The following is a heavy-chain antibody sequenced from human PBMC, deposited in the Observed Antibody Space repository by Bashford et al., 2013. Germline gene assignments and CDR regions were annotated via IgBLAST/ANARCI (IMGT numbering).Heavy chain of an antibody. CDR1: GFTFSTYG. D-gene: IGHD6-13*01. J-gene: IGHJ4*02. Sequence: GSLRLSCAASGFTFSTYGMHWVRQAPGKGLEWVAVIWSDGSNKYYADSVKGRFTISRDNSKNTLYLQMNSLRPEDTAVYYCARGDAAGGTSNYYYFDSVGQGTLVTVSS. V-gene: IGHV3-33*01. CDR3: ARGDAAGGTSNYYYFDS. CDR2: IWSDGSNK.